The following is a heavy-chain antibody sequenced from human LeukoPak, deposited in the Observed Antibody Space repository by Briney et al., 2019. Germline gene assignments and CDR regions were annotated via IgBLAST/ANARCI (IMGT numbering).Heavy chain of an antibody. CDR1: GYTFSSYG. J-gene: IGHJ4*02. V-gene: IGHV1-18*01. CDR2: ISVFDGNT. Sequence: ASVKVSCKASGYTFSSYGISWVRQAPGQGLEWMGWISVFDGNTKYVQEFQGRVTMTTDTSTSTAYMELRSLRSDDTAVYYCARVTGYMIEDYFDYWGQGTLVTVSS. CDR3: ARVTGYMIEDYFDY. D-gene: IGHD3-22*01.